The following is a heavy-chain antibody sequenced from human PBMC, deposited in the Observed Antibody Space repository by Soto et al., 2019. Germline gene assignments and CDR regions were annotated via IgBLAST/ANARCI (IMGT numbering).Heavy chain of an antibody. J-gene: IGHJ6*02. CDR2: IWYDGSNK. CDR3: ARDRVTTGYYGMDV. CDR1: GFTFSSYG. V-gene: IGHV3-33*01. Sequence: QVQLVESGGGVVQPGRSLRLSCAASGFTFSSYGMHWVRQAPGKGLEWVAVIWYDGSNKYYADSVKGRFTISRDNSKNTLYLQMNSLSAADKAVYYCARDRVTTGYYGMDVWGQGTTVTVSS. D-gene: IGHD2-21*02.